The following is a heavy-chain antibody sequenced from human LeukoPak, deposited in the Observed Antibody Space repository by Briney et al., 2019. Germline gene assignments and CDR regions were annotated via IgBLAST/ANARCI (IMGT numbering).Heavy chain of an antibody. CDR3: ARGRSNYYGMDV. D-gene: IGHD1-26*01. CDR2: IYYNGNT. Sequence: PSDNLSLTCSVSDDSINSFYKNWIRRPPGKGLEWIGYIYYNGNTNYSPSLKSRVTMSVDTSKNLFSLKVSSVTAADTAVYYCARGRSNYYGMDVWGQGTTVTVSS. CDR1: DDSINSFY. J-gene: IGHJ6*02. V-gene: IGHV4-59*01.